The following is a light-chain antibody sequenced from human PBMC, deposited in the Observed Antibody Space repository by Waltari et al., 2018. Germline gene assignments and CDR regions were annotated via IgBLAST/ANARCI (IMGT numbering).Light chain of an antibody. J-gene: IGKJ4*01. CDR2: DAS. CDR3: QQRHDWLLN. CDR1: QSVRSY. Sequence: EILLTQSPVTLSVSPGERATLSCKASQSVRSYLAWYQQKPGQAPRLLIYDASNRASGLTARFSGSGSGTDCTLTISNVEPGNFAGYYCQQRHDWLLNFCGGTKLEIK. V-gene: IGKV3-11*01.